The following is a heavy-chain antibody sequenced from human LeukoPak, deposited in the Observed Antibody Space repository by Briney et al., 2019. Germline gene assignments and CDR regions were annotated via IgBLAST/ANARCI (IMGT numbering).Heavy chain of an antibody. CDR2: ISYDGSNK. D-gene: IGHD3/OR15-3a*01. Sequence: HPGGSLRLSCAASGFTFSSYAMHWVRQAPGKGLEWVAVISYDGSNKYYADSVKGRFTISRDNSKNTLYLQMNSLRAEDTAVYYCASDSRDWLSDCWGQGTLVTVSS. CDR1: GFTFSSYA. J-gene: IGHJ4*02. CDR3: ASDSRDWLSDC. V-gene: IGHV3-30-3*01.